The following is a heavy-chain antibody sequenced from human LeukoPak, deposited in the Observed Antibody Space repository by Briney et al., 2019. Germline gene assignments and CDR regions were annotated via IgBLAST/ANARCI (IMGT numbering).Heavy chain of an antibody. CDR1: GFAFDDYA. D-gene: IGHD5/OR15-5a*01. CDR2: ITWDGGST. J-gene: IGHJ2*01. CDR3: TKAKAVSRHWYFDL. V-gene: IGHV3-43D*03. Sequence: PGGSLRLSCAAPGFAFDDYAMHWIRQAPGKGLEWVSLITWDGGSTYYADSVKGRFAISKDNTKHSLYLQMNSLRPEDTAFYYCTKAKAVSRHWYFDLWGRGTLVSVSS.